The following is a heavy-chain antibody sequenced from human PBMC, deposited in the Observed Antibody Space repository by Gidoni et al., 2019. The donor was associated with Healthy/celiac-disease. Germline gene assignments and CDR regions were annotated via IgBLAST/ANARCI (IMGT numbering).Heavy chain of an antibody. Sequence: QVQLQESGPGLVKPSETLSLTCTVSGGSISSYYWSWIRQPPGKGLEWIGYIYYSGSTNYNPSLKSRVTISVDTSKNQFSLKLSSVTAADTAVYYCARGVYDSSGYTGANFDYWGQGTLVTVSS. J-gene: IGHJ4*02. D-gene: IGHD3-22*01. CDR2: IYYSGST. CDR1: GGSISSYY. V-gene: IGHV4-59*01. CDR3: ARGVYDSSGYTGANFDY.